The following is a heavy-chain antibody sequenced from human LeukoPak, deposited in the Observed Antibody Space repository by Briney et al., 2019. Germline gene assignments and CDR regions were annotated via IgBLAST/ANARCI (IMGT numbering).Heavy chain of an antibody. Sequence: SETLSLTCTVSGGSISSSSYYWSWIRQPPGKGLEWIGEINHSGSTNYNPSLKSRVTISVDTSKNQFSLKLSSVTAADTAVYYCARVSRGVPWGQGTLVTVSS. V-gene: IGHV4-39*07. CDR1: GGSISSSSYY. J-gene: IGHJ5*02. CDR2: INHSGST. CDR3: ARVSRGVP. D-gene: IGHD3-10*01.